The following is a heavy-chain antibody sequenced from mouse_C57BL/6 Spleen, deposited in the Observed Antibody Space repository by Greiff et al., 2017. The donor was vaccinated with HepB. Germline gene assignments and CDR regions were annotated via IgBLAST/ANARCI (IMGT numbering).Heavy chain of an antibody. CDR2: ISYDGSN. D-gene: IGHD1-1*01. J-gene: IGHJ4*01. Sequence: EVQVVESGPGLVKPSQSLSLTCSVTGYSITSGYYWNWIRQFPGNKLEWMGYISYDGSNNYNPSLKNRISITRDTSKNQFFLKLNSVTTEDTATYYCARDRVTTVVATGAMDYWGQGTSVTVSS. CDR1: GYSITSGYY. CDR3: ARDRVTTVVATGAMDY. V-gene: IGHV3-6*01.